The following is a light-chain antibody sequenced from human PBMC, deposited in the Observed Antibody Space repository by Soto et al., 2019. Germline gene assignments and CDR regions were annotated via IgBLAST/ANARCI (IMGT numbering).Light chain of an antibody. J-gene: IGLJ1*01. V-gene: IGLV2-8*01. CDR3: SSYAGSNKSV. CDR1: SSDVGGYNY. CDR2: EVS. Sequence: QSALTQPPSASGSPGQSVTISCTGTSSDVGGYNYVSWYQQHPGKAPKLMIYEVSKRPSGVPDRSSGSKSGNTASLTVSGLQPEDEADYYCSSYAGSNKSVFGTGTKVTVL.